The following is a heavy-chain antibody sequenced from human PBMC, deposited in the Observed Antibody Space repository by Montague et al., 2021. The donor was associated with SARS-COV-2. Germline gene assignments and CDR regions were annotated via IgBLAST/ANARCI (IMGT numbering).Heavy chain of an antibody. CDR3: ARSQLYYDLLTGFSESYYFDY. D-gene: IGHD3-9*01. Sequence: SETLSLTRSVSGDSIGSSHTYWGWIRQPPGKGLEWIGCVAYSESTYYNPSLQRRVTISVDTSKSQFSLELNSVTAADTAVYYCARSQLYYDLLTGFSESYYFDYWGQGTLATVSS. CDR2: VAYSEST. V-gene: IGHV4-39*01. J-gene: IGHJ4*02. CDR1: GDSIGSSHTY.